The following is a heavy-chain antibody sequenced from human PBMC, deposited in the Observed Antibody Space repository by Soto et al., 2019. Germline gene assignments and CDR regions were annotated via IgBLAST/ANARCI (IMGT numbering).Heavy chain of an antibody. D-gene: IGHD2-15*01. CDR1: GYSFTSYW. Sequence: GESLKISCKGSGYSFTSYWISWARQMPGKGLEWMGRIDPSDSYTNYSPSFQGHVTISADKSISTAYLQWSSLKASDTAMYYCARHRSAVVTEVDDFDIWGQGTMVTVS. CDR3: ARHRSAVVTEVDDFDI. J-gene: IGHJ3*02. V-gene: IGHV5-10-1*01. CDR2: IDPSDSYT.